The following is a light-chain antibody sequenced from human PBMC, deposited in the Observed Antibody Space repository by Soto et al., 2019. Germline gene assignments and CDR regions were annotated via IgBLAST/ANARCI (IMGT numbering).Light chain of an antibody. CDR2: DAS. J-gene: IGKJ3*01. CDR3: QQRSNS. Sequence: EIVLTQSPATLSLSPGDTATLSCRASETTSGYLAWYQQKPGQAPRLLIYDASNRATGIPARFSGSGSGTDFTLTISSLEPEDFAVYYCQQRSNSFGPGTKVDIK. V-gene: IGKV3-11*01. CDR1: ETTSGY.